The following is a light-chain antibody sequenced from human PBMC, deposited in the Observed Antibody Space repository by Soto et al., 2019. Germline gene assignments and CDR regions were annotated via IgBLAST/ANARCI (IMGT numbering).Light chain of an antibody. CDR1: SSDVGGYNY. CDR3: SSYTSSSPV. J-gene: IGLJ2*01. Sequence: QSALTQPASVSGSPGQSITISCTGTSSDVGGYNYVSWYQQHPGKAPKLMIYDVSNRPSGVSNRVSGSKSGNPASLNISGLQAEDEADYYCSSYTSSSPVFGGGTKLTVL. CDR2: DVS. V-gene: IGLV2-14*01.